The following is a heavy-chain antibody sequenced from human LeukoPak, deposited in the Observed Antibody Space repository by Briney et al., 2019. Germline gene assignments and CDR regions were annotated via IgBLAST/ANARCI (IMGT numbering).Heavy chain of an antibody. V-gene: IGHV3-30*04. CDR2: ISSDGSNK. CDR1: TFTFSSYA. J-gene: IGHJ3*02. CDR3: ARGPSARFFGVAKGAFDI. Sequence: GGSLRLSCAASTFTFSSYAMHWVRQAPGKGLEWVTVISSDGSNKYYADSVKGRFTISRDNSKNTLDLQMNSLRAEDTAVYYCARGPSARFFGVAKGAFDIWGQGTMVTVSS. D-gene: IGHD3-3*01.